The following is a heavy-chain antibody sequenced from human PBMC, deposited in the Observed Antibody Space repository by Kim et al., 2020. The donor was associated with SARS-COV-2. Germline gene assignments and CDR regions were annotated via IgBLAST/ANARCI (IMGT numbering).Heavy chain of an antibody. Sequence: GGSLRLSCTASGFTFSNYWMTWVRQVPGKGLEWVAVIWYDGSNKYYADSVKGRFTISRDNSKNTLYLQMNSLRAEDTAVYYCARSGYSSGWYYFDYWGQGTLVTVSS. J-gene: IGHJ4*02. CDR2: IWYDGSNK. D-gene: IGHD6-19*01. CDR3: ARSGYSSGWYYFDY. V-gene: IGHV3-33*08. CDR1: GFTFSNYW.